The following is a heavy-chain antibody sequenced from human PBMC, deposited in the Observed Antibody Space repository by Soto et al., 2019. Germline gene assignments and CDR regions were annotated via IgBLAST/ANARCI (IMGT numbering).Heavy chain of an antibody. Sequence: SGPTLVNPTQTLTLTCTFSGFSLSTSGMCVSWIRQPPGKALEWLARIDWDDDKYYSTSLKTRLTISKDTSKNQVVLTMTNMDPVDTATYYCARIQGGWAEFDYWGQGTLVTVSS. CDR2: IDWDDDK. J-gene: IGHJ4*02. CDR1: GFSLSTSGMC. V-gene: IGHV2-70*11. CDR3: ARIQGGWAEFDY. D-gene: IGHD6-19*01.